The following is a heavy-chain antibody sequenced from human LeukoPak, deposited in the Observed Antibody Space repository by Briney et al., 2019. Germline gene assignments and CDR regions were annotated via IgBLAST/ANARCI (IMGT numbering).Heavy chain of an antibody. J-gene: IGHJ4*02. CDR1: GYTFTNYL. CDR3: VREESGGYFDY. CDR2: ITPSVDTT. V-gene: IGHV1-46*01. Sequence: PEASVKVSCTASGYTFTNYLLHWVRHAPGQGLEWVGRITPSVDTTNYAQKFRDRVTMTRDTSTSTVYMELSSLRSEDTAVYHCVREESGGYFDYWGQGTLVTVSP. D-gene: IGHD2-8*02.